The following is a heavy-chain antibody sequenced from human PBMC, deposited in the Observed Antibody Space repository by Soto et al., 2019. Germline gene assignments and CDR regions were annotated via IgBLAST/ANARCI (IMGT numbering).Heavy chain of an antibody. Sequence: QVQLEQSGAEVKKPGSSVNVSCKTSGGTFHSHTITWVRQAPGQGLEWMGRILPILNLATYAQKFQGRLTITTDTSTTTVYMLLSSLTTKDAAVYYCATDDGEYYAAKEIYSWGQGSLVTVSS. D-gene: IGHD2-2*01. J-gene: IGHJ4*02. V-gene: IGHV1-69*08. CDR1: GGTFHSHT. CDR3: ATDDGEYYAAKEIYS. CDR2: ILPILNLA.